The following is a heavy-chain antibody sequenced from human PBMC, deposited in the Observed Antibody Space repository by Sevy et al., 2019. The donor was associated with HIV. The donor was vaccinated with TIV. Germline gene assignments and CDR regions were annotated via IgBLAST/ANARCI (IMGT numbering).Heavy chain of an antibody. CDR1: GGSISSYY. D-gene: IGHD2-2*01. V-gene: IGHV4-59*01. Sequence: SETLSLTCTVSGGSISSYYWSWIRQPPGKGLEWIGYIYYSGSTNYNPSLRSRVTISVDTSKNQFSLKLSSVTAADTAVYYCARDSEAIGAFDIWGQGTMVTVS. CDR3: ARDSEAIGAFDI. J-gene: IGHJ3*02. CDR2: IYYSGST.